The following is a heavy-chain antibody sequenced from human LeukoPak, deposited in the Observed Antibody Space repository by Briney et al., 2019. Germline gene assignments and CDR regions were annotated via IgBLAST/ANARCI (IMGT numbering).Heavy chain of an antibody. J-gene: IGHJ4*02. V-gene: IGHV1-18*04. CDR2: ISAYNGNT. D-gene: IGHD3-22*01. CDR1: GYTFTSYY. Sequence: GASVKVSCKASGYTFTSYYMHWVRQAPGQGLEWMGWISAYNGNTNYAQKLQGRVTMATDTSTSTAYMELRSLRSDDTAVYYCARGRTPNYYDSSGYYPDWGQGTLVTVSS. CDR3: ARGRTPNYYDSSGYYPD.